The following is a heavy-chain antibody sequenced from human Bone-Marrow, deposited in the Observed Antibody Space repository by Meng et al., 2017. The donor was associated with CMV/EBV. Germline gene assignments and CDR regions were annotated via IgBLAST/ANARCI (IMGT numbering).Heavy chain of an antibody. CDR2: IWYDGRNK. D-gene: IGHD1-26*01. CDR1: GFSFRSYG. Sequence: SCAEVGFSFRSYGMKWVHRAPGRGQEWVADIWYDGRNKYYAEAVKGQITISRDNSKNTLYLQMNSLRAEDTAVYYCAKESGTGGKFDYWGQGTLVTVSS. CDR3: AKESGTGGKFDY. J-gene: IGHJ4*02. V-gene: IGHV3-33*06.